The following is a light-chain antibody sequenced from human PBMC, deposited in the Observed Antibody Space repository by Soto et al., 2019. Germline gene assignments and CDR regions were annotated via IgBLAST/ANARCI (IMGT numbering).Light chain of an antibody. J-gene: IGLJ1*01. CDR3: CSFADFTYV. V-gene: IGLV2-23*02. CDR1: SSDIGSYDL. CDR2: EVT. Sequence: ALAQPASVSGSPGQSITISCTGTSSDIGSYDLVSWYQQHPGTAPKLIIYEVTKRPSGVSTRFSGSKSGNTASLTISGLQAVDEADYYCCSFADFTYVFGTGTKVTVL.